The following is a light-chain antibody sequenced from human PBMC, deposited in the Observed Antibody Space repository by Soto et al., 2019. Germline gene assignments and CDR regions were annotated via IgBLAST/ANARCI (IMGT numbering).Light chain of an antibody. V-gene: IGKV3-20*01. J-gene: IGKJ5*01. CDR2: GAS. CDR1: QTVTRNY. Sequence: EIVLTQSPDTLSLSPGERVTLSCRASQTVTRNYLAWHQQKPGQTPRLLVYGASSRATGIPDRFSGSGSGTDFTLTISILEPEDFAVYYCQQHGTSPITFGQGTRLEIK. CDR3: QQHGTSPIT.